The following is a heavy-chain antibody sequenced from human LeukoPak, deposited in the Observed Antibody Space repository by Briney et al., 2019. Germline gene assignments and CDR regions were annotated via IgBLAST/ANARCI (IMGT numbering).Heavy chain of an antibody. J-gene: IGHJ6*02. CDR3: AKAPPGTQPAYYYGMDV. V-gene: IGHV3-30*02. CDR1: GFTFSSYG. Sequence: PGGPLRLSCAASGFTFSSYGMHWVRQAPGKGLEWVAFIRYDGSNKYYADSVKGRFTISRDNSKNTLYLQMNSLRAEDTAVYYCAKAPPGTQPAYYYGMDVWGQGTTVTVSS. CDR2: IRYDGSNK. D-gene: IGHD1-1*01.